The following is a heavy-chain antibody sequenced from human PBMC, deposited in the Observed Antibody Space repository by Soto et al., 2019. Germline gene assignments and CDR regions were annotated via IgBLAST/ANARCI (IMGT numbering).Heavy chain of an antibody. CDR1: GFTFSSYA. V-gene: IGHV3-23*01. D-gene: IGHD4-4*01. CDR3: ATNTVTMYYYYYYYMDV. CDR2: ISGSGGST. J-gene: IGHJ6*03. Sequence: GGSLRLSCAASGFTFSSYAMSWVRQAPGKGLEWVSAISGSGGSTYYADSVKGRFTISRDNSKNTLYLQMNSLRAEDTAVYYCATNTVTMYYYYYYYMDVWGKGTTVTVSS.